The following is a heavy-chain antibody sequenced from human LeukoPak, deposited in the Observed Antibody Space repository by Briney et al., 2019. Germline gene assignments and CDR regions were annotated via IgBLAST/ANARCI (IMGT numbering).Heavy chain of an antibody. Sequence: SETLSLTCTVSGGSISSSSYYWGWIRQPPGKGLEWIGSIYYSGSTYYNPSLKSRVTISVDTSKNQFSLKLSSVTAADTAVYYCARGGLRYFDWLLLSWGQGTLVTVSS. D-gene: IGHD3-9*01. CDR3: ARGGLRYFDWLLLS. V-gene: IGHV4-39*07. CDR2: IYYSGST. J-gene: IGHJ5*02. CDR1: GGSISSSSYY.